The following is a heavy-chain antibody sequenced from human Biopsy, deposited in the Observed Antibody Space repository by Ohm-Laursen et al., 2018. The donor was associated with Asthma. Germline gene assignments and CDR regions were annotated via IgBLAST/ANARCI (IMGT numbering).Heavy chain of an antibody. J-gene: IGHJ4*02. CDR2: ILTKFDIT. CDR1: GGTFSNFA. D-gene: IGHD3-22*01. CDR3: ARSYDTDSYPVLVLDY. V-gene: IGHV1-69*10. Sequence: SVKVSCKASGGTFSNFAFSWVRQAPGHGLEWMGSILTKFDITSYAEKFQGRVTITADKSTSTTYMELSRLRSEDTAVYYCARSYDTDSYPVLVLDYWGQGTLVTVSS.